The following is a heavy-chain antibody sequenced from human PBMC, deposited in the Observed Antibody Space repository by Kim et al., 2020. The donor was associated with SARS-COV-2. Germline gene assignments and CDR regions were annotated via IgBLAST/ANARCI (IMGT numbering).Heavy chain of an antibody. Sequence: ASVKVSCKVSGYTLTELSMHWVRQAPGKGLDWMGGFDPEDGGTIYAQKFQGRVTMTEDTSTDTVYMELSSLRAEGTAVYECATAPVVVGATLSDYYYYGMEVWGQGATVSVSS. CDR3: ATAPVVVGATLSDYYYYGMEV. D-gene: IGHD1-26*01. J-gene: IGHJ6*02. CDR1: GYTLTELS. V-gene: IGHV1-24*01. CDR2: FDPEDGGT.